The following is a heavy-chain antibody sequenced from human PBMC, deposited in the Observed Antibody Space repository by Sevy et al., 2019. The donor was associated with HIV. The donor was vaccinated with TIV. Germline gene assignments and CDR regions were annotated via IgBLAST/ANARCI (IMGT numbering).Heavy chain of an antibody. CDR2: IDYSGST. CDR3: ASGSGSYYDAFHI. CDR1: GGSISGNF. V-gene: IGHV4-59*01. Sequence: SETLSLTCSVSGGSISGNFWTWIRQPPGKGLEWIGYIDYSGSTNSNPSLKSRVSISSEESKNQFSLRLNSVTAADTAVYYCASGSGSYYDAFHIWGQGTMVTVSS. D-gene: IGHD1-26*01. J-gene: IGHJ3*02.